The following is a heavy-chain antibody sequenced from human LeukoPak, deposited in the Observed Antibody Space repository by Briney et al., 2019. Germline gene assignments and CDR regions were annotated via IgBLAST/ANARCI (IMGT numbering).Heavy chain of an antibody. Sequence: GGSLRLSCAASGFTFSSYAMSWVRQAPGKGLEWVSGISWNSGSIGYADSVKGRFTISRDNAKNSLYLQMNSLRAEDTALYYCAKDGGIDYYDSSGYCLDYWGQGTLVTVSS. J-gene: IGHJ4*02. CDR1: GFTFSSYA. V-gene: IGHV3-9*01. D-gene: IGHD3-22*01. CDR3: AKDGGIDYYDSSGYCLDY. CDR2: ISWNSGSI.